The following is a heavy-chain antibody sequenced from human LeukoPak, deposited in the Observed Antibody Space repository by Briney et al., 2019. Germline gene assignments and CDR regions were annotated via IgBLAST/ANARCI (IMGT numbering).Heavy chain of an antibody. CDR3: ARGVYGSGYS. CDR1: GGSFSGYY. CDR2: INHSGST. J-gene: IGHJ4*02. Sequence: SETLSLTCAVYGGSFSGYYWSWIRQPPGKGLEWIGEINHSGSTNYNPSLKSRVTISVDTSKNQFSLKLSSVTAADTAVYYCARGVYGSGYSWGQGTLVTVSS. V-gene: IGHV4-34*01. D-gene: IGHD5-12*01.